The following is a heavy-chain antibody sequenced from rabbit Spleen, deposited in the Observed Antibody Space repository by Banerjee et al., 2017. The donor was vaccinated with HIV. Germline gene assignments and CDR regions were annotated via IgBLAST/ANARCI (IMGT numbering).Heavy chain of an antibody. CDR3: ARDTGTSFSTYGMDL. Sequence: QEQLVESGGDLVKPEGSLTLTCTASGFSFNNNYWICWVRQAPGKGLEWIGCIYAGSSDYIYSATWAKGRFTISKTSSTTLTLQMTSLTAADTATYFCARDTGTSFSTYGMDLWGQGILVTVS. CDR1: GFSFNNNYW. D-gene: IGHD8-1*01. CDR2: IYAGSSDYI. V-gene: IGHV1S45*01. J-gene: IGHJ6*01.